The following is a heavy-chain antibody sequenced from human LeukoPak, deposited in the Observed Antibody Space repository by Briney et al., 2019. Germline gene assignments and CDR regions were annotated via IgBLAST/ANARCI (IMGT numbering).Heavy chain of an antibody. Sequence: ASVKVSCKASGGTFSSYAISWVRQAPGQGLEWMGGIIPISGTANYAQKFQGRVTITADESTSTAYMELSSLRSEDTAVYYCARAKDTAMVGDYWGQGTLVTVSS. J-gene: IGHJ4*02. V-gene: IGHV1-69*13. CDR2: IIPISGTA. CDR1: GGTFSSYA. CDR3: ARAKDTAMVGDY. D-gene: IGHD5-18*01.